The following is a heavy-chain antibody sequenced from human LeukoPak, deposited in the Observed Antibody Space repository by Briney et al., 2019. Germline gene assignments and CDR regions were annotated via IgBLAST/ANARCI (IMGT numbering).Heavy chain of an antibody. V-gene: IGHV3-13*01. CDR3: ARKTRLGAAYDY. J-gene: IGHJ4*02. CDR1: GFTFSSYD. CDR2: IGTAGDT. Sequence: GGSLRLSCAASGFTFSSYDMHWVRQATGKGLEWVSAIGTAGDTYYPGSVKGRFTISRENAKNSLYLQMNSLRAGDTAVYYYARKTRLGAAYDYWGQGTLVTVSS. D-gene: IGHD4/OR15-4a*01.